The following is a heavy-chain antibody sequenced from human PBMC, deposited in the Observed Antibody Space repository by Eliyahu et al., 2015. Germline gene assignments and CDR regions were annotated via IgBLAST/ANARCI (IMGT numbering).Heavy chain of an antibody. CDR1: GFSFSTSA. CDR3: ARWSPRLDAFDI. D-gene: IGHD2-15*01. Sequence: DVQLLESGGGLVQPGVSLRLSCAXSGFSFSTSAMGXVRQTPRKGLDWVSXFSAFNGGGGGTFYPDSLKGRFTISRDNSKNTLYLQMHSLRAEDTAVYYCARWSPRLDAFDIWGQGTTVTVSS. CDR2: FNGGGGGT. V-gene: IGHV3-23*01. J-gene: IGHJ3*02.